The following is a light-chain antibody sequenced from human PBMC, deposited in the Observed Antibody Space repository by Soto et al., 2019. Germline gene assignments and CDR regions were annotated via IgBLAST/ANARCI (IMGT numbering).Light chain of an antibody. CDR1: QSVRGN. CDR2: GAS. CDR3: QQYNNWPFIT. V-gene: IGKV3-15*01. J-gene: IGKJ5*01. Sequence: ENVLTQSPGTLSLSPGERATLSCRASQSVRGNLAWYQQKPGQSPRLLIYGASSRATGIPARFSGSGSGTEFTLTISSLQSEDFAVYYCQQYNNWPFITFGQGTRLEIK.